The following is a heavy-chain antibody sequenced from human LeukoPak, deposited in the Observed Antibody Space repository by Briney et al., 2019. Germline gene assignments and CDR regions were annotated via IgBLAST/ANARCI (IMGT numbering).Heavy chain of an antibody. CDR3: ASPPAVTTHY. D-gene: IGHD4-17*01. J-gene: IGHJ4*02. V-gene: IGHV3-30*04. CDR1: GFTFSSYA. Sequence: GGSLRLSCAASGFTFSSYAMHWVRQAPGKGLEWVALISYDGSNKYYADSVKGRFTISRDNSRNTLYLQMNSLGAEDTAVYYCASPPAVTTHYWGQGTLVTVSS. CDR2: ISYDGSNK.